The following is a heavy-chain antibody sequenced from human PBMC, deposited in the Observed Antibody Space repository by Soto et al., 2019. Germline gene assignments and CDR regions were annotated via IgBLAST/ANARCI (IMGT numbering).Heavy chain of an antibody. J-gene: IGHJ4*02. CDR2: ISNTGST. D-gene: IGHD2-15*01. CDR1: GFTVSNNY. CDR3: AKVXVVVVAATFEYEYYFDY. Sequence: QTGGSLRLSCVASGFTVSNNYMSWVRQAPGRGLEWVSAISNTGSTYYAGSVKGRSTISRDSSTNTLYLEVNSLRADDTAVYYCAKVXVVVVAATFEYEYYFDYWGQGTLVTVSS. V-gene: IGHV3-53*01.